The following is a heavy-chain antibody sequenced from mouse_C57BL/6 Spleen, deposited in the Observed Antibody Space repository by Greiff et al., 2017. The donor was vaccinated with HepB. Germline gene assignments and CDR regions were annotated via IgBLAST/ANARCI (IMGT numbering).Heavy chain of an antibody. CDR1: GFTFSDYG. Sequence: EVHLVESGGGLVKPGGSLKLSCAASGFTFSDYGMHWVRQAPEKGLEWVAYISSGSSTIYYADTVKGRFTISRDNAKNTLFLQMTSLRSEDTAMYYCARWGYGSSYLGAMDYWGQGTSVTVSS. V-gene: IGHV5-17*01. CDR2: ISSGSSTI. CDR3: ARWGYGSSYLGAMDY. D-gene: IGHD1-1*01. J-gene: IGHJ4*01.